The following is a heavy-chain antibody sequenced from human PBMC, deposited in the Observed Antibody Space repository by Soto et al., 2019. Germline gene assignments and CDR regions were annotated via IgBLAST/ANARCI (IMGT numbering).Heavy chain of an antibody. J-gene: IGHJ5*02. CDR1: GYTFTSYC. D-gene: IGHD6-19*01. CDR3: ARDQNLYSSGWTVHWFDP. V-gene: IGHV1-18*01. Sequence: ASVKVSCKASGYTFTSYCISWVRQAPGQGLEWMGWISAYNGNTNYAQKLQGRVTMTTDTSTSTAYMELRSLRSDDTAVYYCARDQNLYSSGWTVHWFDPWGQGTLVTVS. CDR2: ISAYNGNT.